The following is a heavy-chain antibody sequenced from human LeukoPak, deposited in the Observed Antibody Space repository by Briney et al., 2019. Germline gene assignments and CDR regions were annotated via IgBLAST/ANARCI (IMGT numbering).Heavy chain of an antibody. Sequence: APVEVSCKASGYTFTGYYMHWVRQAPGHGLEWMGRINPNSGGTNYAQKFQGRVTMTRDTSISTAYMELSRLRSDDTAVYYCATASQNYYDTDYWGQGTLVTVSS. CDR2: INPNSGGT. J-gene: IGHJ4*02. V-gene: IGHV1-2*06. CDR3: ATASQNYYDTDY. D-gene: IGHD3-22*01. CDR1: GYTFTGYY.